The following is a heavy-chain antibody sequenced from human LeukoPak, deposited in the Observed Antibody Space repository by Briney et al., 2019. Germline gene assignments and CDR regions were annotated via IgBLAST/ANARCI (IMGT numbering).Heavy chain of an antibody. CDR1: GFTFGDYA. CDR3: TRDSQWLVKSGMDY. CDR2: IRSKAYGGTT. Sequence: GGSLRLSCTASGFTFGDYAMSWVRQAPGKGLEWVGFIRSKAYGGTTEYAASVKGRFTISRDDSKSIAYLQMNSLKTEDTAVYYCTRDSQWLVKSGMDYWGQGTLVIVSS. J-gene: IGHJ4*02. V-gene: IGHV3-49*04. D-gene: IGHD6-19*01.